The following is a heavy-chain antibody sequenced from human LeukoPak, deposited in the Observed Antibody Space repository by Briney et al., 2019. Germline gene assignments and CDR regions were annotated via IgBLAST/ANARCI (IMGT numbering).Heavy chain of an antibody. J-gene: IGHJ4*02. CDR1: GFTFSSYW. CDR2: ITTDGSST. CDR3: AIATWDY. V-gene: IGHV3-74*01. Sequence: HAGGSLRLSCAASGFTFSSYWMHWVRQAPGKGLVWVSRITTDGSSTTYADSVKGRFTISRDNAKNTLYLQMNSLRAEDTAVYYCAIATWDYWGQGTLVTVSS.